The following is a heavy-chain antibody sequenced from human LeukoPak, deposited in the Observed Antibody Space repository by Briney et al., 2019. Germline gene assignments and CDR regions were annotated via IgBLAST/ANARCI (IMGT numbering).Heavy chain of an antibody. CDR2: IYSGGST. CDR3: AKDSSPWDY. J-gene: IGHJ4*02. D-gene: IGHD6-6*01. CDR1: GFTVSNNY. Sequence: GGSLTLSCAASGFTVSNNYMRWVRQAPGKGLEWVSLIYSGGSTYYADSVKGRFIISRDNSKNTLYLQMNSLRGEDTAVYYCAKDSSPWDYWGQGTQVTVSS. V-gene: IGHV3-66*01.